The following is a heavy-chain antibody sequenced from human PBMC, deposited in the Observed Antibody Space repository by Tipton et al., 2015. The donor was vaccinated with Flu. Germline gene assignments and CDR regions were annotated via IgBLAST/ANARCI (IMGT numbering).Heavy chain of an antibody. Sequence: SLRLSCAASGFTFSSYGMHWVRQAPGKGLEWVAVIWYDGSNKYCADSVKGRFTISRDNSKNTLYLQMNSLRAEDTAEYYCAKAGYSYGFDYWGQGTLVTVSS. CDR1: GFTFSSYG. CDR3: AKAGYSYGFDY. V-gene: IGHV3-33*06. CDR2: IWYDGSNK. J-gene: IGHJ4*02. D-gene: IGHD5-18*01.